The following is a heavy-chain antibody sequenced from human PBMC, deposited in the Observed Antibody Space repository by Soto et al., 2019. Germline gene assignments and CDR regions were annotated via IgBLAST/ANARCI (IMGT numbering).Heavy chain of an antibody. D-gene: IGHD2-21*02. CDR1: GGTFSSYA. V-gene: IGHV1-69*13. J-gene: IGHJ3*02. Sequence: ASVKVSCKASGGTFSSYAISWVRQAPGQGLEWMGGIIPIFGTANYAQKFQGRVTITADESTSTAYMELSSLRSEDTAVYYCFLSRGCGGDCRDDAFGIWGQGTMVTVSS. CDR3: FLSRGCGGDCRDDAFGI. CDR2: IIPIFGTA.